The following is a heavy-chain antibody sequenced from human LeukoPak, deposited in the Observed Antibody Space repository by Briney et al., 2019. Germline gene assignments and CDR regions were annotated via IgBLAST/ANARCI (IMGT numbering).Heavy chain of an antibody. V-gene: IGHV3-30*03. CDR3: ARRPPAVAGLDY. D-gene: IGHD6-19*01. CDR1: GFTFSSYN. J-gene: IGHJ4*02. Sequence: GGSLRLSCAASGFTFSSYNMHWVRQAPGKGLEWVAVISKDGSNKYYADSVKGRFTISRDNSKNTVYVEMNSPRGADTAVYYCARRPPAVAGLDYWGQGTLVTVSS. CDR2: ISKDGSNK.